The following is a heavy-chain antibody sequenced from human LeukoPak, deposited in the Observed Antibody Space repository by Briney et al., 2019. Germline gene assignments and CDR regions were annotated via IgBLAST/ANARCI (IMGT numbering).Heavy chain of an antibody. CDR1: GFNFNDYY. Sequence: GGSLRLSCAVSGFNFNDYYMAWIRQAPGKGLEWVSYISSRSRTIYYADSVKGRFTISGDNAKSSLYLQMNSLRVEDTAVYYCARDTWNSHYYFDHWGQGILATVSS. D-gene: IGHD2/OR15-2a*01. V-gene: IGHV3-11*01. CDR2: ISSRSRTI. J-gene: IGHJ4*02. CDR3: ARDTWNSHYYFDH.